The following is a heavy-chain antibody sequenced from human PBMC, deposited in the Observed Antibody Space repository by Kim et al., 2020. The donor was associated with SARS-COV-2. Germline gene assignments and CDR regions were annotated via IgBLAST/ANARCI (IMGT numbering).Heavy chain of an antibody. CDR3: ARALDGDYGPYYYGMDV. J-gene: IGHJ6*02. D-gene: IGHD4-17*01. CDR2: IYYSGST. Sequence: SETLSLTCTVSGGSISSYYWSWIRQPPGKGLEWIGYIYYSGSTNYNPSLKSRVTISVDTSKNQFSLKLSSVTAADTAVYYCARALDGDYGPYYYGMDVWGQGTTVTVSS. CDR1: GGSISSYY. V-gene: IGHV4-59*13.